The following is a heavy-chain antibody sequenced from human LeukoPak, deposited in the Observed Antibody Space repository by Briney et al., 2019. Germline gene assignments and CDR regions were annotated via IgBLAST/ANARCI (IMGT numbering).Heavy chain of an antibody. CDR1: GFTFSSYA. CDR2: ISYDGSNK. Sequence: GGSLRLSCAASGFTFSSYAMHWVRQAPGKGLEWVAVISYDGSNKYYADSVKGRFTISRDNSKNALYLQMNSLRVEDMAVYYCAKRPGVSKASMDYWGQGTLVTVSS. J-gene: IGHJ4*02. V-gene: IGHV3-30*04. D-gene: IGHD2-2*01. CDR3: AKRPGVSKASMDY.